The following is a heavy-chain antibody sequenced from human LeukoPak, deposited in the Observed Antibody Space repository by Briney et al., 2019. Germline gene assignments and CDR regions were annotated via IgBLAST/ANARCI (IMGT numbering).Heavy chain of an antibody. V-gene: IGHV3-30-3*01. Sequence: GGSLRLSCAASGFTFSSYAMHWVRQAPGKGLEWVAVISYDGSNKYYADSVKGRFTISRDNSKNTLYLQMNSLRAEDTAVYYCARDRYYDYVWGSYRPIGPYDAFDIWGQGTMVTVSS. D-gene: IGHD3-16*02. J-gene: IGHJ3*02. CDR1: GFTFSSYA. CDR2: ISYDGSNK. CDR3: ARDRYYDYVWGSYRPIGPYDAFDI.